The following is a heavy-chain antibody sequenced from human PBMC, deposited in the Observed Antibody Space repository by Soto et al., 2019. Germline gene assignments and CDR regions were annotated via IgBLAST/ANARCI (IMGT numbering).Heavy chain of an antibody. V-gene: IGHV1-2*04. CDR3: AREELRFLEWSIQDYGMDV. Sequence: ASVKVSCKASGYTFTGYYMHWVRQAPGQGLEWMGWINPNSGGTNYAQKFQGWVTMTRDTSISTAYMELSRLRSEDTAVYYCAREELRFLEWSIQDYGMDVWRQGDPVTVSS. CDR2: INPNSGGT. CDR1: GYTFTGYY. J-gene: IGHJ6*01. D-gene: IGHD3-3*01.